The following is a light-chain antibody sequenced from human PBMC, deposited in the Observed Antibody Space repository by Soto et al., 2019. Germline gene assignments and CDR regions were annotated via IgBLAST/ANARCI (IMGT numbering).Light chain of an antibody. CDR2: KDS. J-gene: IGLJ1*01. CDR1: ALPKQY. V-gene: IGLV3-25*02. Sequence: SYELTQPPSVSVSPGQTARITCSGDALPKQYAYWYQQKPGQAPVLAIYKDSERPSGIPERFSGSSSGTTVTLTISGVQAEDEADYYCQSADSSGTPYYVFGTGTKLTVL. CDR3: QSADSSGTPYYV.